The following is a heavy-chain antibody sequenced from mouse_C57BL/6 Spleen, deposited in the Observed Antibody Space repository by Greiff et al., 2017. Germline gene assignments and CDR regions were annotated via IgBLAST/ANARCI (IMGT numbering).Heavy chain of an antibody. V-gene: IGHV1-52*01. J-gene: IGHJ3*01. D-gene: IGHD3-3*01. CDR1: GYTFTSYW. Sequence: QVQLQQPGAELVRPGSSVKLSCKASGYTFTSYWIHWVKQRPIQGLEWIGNIDPSDSETHYNQKFKDKATLTVDKSSSTAYMQLSSLTSEDSAVYYCASAHWTAWFAYWGQGTLVTVSA. CDR3: ASAHWTAWFAY. CDR2: IDPSDSET.